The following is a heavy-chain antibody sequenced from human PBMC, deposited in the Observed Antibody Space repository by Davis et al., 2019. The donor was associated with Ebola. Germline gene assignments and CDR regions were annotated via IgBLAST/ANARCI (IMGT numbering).Heavy chain of an antibody. V-gene: IGHV1-69*13. D-gene: IGHD3-22*01. CDR3: ARDRYSDGSGYFFEQSH. Sequence: SVKVSCKASGATFSSYGISWVRQAPGRGLDWMGGIIPVFGIPKYAQKFQGRVTITADESTSTAYMELSSLRSEDTAVYYCARDRYSDGSGYFFEQSHWGQGTLVTVSS. CDR2: IIPVFGIP. J-gene: IGHJ4*02. CDR1: GATFSSYG.